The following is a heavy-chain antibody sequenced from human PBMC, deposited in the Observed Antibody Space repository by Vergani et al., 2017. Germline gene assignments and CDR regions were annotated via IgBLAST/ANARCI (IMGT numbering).Heavy chain of an antibody. CDR3: ARDLVVVTANGGVVWFDP. D-gene: IGHD2-21*02. J-gene: IGHJ5*02. V-gene: IGHV1-69*18. CDR1: GGTFSSYA. Sequence: QVQLVQSGAEVKKPGSSVKVSCTASGGTFSSYAISWVRQAPGQGLEWMGRIIPIFGTANYAQKFQGRVTMTAHESTSTAYMELSSLRSEDTAVYYCARDLVVVTANGGVVWFDPWGQGTLVTVSS. CDR2: IIPIFGTA.